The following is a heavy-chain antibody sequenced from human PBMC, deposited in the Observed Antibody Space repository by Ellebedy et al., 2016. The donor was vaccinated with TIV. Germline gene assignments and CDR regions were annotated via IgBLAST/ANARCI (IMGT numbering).Heavy chain of an antibody. Sequence: PGGSLRLSCAASGFTFSSYAMCWVRQAPGKGLEWISTISDSGSGKFFADSVKCRFTISRDNSRNTLYLQMNSLRAEDTAIYYCAKDSGRRRSWDNDYWGQGTLVTVSS. D-gene: IGHD3-10*01. J-gene: IGHJ4*02. CDR2: ISDSGSGK. V-gene: IGHV3-23*01. CDR1: GFTFSSYA. CDR3: AKDSGRRRSWDNDY.